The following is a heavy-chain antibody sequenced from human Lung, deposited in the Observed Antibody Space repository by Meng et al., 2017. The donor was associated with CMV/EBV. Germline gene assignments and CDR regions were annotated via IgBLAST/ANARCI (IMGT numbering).Heavy chain of an antibody. CDR3: ARLEMATTALDY. Sequence: GGSXRLXCAVSGFTFSSYEMNWVRQAPGKGLEWVSYISTGGSTRYYADSVKGRFTVMRDNAKNSLFLQMNSLSAEDTAVYYCARLEMATTALDYWGQGALVTVSS. V-gene: IGHV3-48*03. J-gene: IGHJ4*02. CDR2: ISTGGSTR. D-gene: IGHD5-24*01. CDR1: GFTFSSYE.